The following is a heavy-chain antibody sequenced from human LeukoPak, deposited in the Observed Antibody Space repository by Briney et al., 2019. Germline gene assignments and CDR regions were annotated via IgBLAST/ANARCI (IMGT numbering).Heavy chain of an antibody. Sequence: GASVKVSCKASGGTFSSYAISWVRQAPGQGLEWMGGIIPIFGTANYAQKFQGRVTITADESTSTAYMELSSLRSEDTAVYYCARTIFGRYYDSSGPGRYAFDIWGQGTMVTVSS. V-gene: IGHV1-69*13. CDR2: IIPIFGTA. J-gene: IGHJ3*02. D-gene: IGHD3-22*01. CDR3: ARTIFGRYYDSSGPGRYAFDI. CDR1: GGTFSSYA.